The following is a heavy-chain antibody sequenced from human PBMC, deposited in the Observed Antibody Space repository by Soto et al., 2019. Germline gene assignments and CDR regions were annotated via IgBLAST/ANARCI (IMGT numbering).Heavy chain of an antibody. V-gene: IGHV3-30*18. CDR3: AKEGATENYYYYYMDV. Sequence: QVQLVESGGGVVQPGRSLRLSCAASGFTFSSYDMHWVRQAPGKGLEWVAVISYDGSNKYYADSVKGRFTISRDNSKNTLYLQMNSLRAEDTAVYYCAKEGATENYYYYYMDVWGKGTTVTVSS. CDR1: GFTFSSYD. D-gene: IGHD3-16*01. J-gene: IGHJ6*03. CDR2: ISYDGSNK.